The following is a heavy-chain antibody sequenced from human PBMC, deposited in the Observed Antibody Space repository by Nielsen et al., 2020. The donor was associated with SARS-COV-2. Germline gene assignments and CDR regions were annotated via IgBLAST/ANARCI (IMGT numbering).Heavy chain of an antibody. V-gene: IGHV1-8*01. CDR1: GYTFTSYD. D-gene: IGHD3-10*01. CDR3: ARPGKYYYGSGSSQFDY. J-gene: IGHJ4*02. CDR2: MNPNSSNT. Sequence: ASVKVSCKASGYTFTSYDINWVRQATGQGLEWMGWMNPNSSNTGYAQKFQGRVTMTRNTSISTAYMELSSLRSEDTAVYYCARPGKYYYGSGSSQFDYWGQGTLVTVSS.